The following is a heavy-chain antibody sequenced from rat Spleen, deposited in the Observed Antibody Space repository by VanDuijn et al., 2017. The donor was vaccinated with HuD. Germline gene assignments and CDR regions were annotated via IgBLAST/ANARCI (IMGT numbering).Heavy chain of an antibody. Sequence: EVQLVESGGGLVQPGRSLKLSCAASGFTFSNYGMAWVCQAPTKGLEWVATISYDGSSTYYRDSVKGRFTISRDNAKSTLYLQMVSLRSEDTATYYCASDTMMVGVMDAWGQGASVTVSS. CDR3: ASDTMMVGVMDA. D-gene: IGHD1-12*02. V-gene: IGHV5-29*01. J-gene: IGHJ4*01. CDR2: ISYDGSST. CDR1: GFTFSNYG.